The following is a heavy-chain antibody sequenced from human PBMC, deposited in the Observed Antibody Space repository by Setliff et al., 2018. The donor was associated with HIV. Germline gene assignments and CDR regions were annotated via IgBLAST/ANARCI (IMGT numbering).Heavy chain of an antibody. CDR1: GGSISHSH. CDR2: VWDNGTT. D-gene: IGHD3-22*01. Sequence: SETLSLTCTVSGGSISHSHWSWIRQPPGKGLEWIGYVWDNGTTKYNPSLKSRVTISVDTSKNQFSLKLSSVTAADAAVYYCASRVYYYDSSGYLREEGFDPWGQGTLVTVSS. V-gene: IGHV4-4*08. J-gene: IGHJ5*02. CDR3: ASRVYYYDSSGYLREEGFDP.